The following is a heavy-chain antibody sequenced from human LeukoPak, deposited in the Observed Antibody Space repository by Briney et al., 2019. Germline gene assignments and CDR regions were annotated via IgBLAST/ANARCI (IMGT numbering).Heavy chain of an antibody. D-gene: IGHD4-17*01. CDR3: ARGQFYGDYAY. CDR1: GYTFTSYD. V-gene: IGHV1-8*01. Sequence: ASVKVSCKASGYTFTSYDINWVRQATGQGLEWMGWMNPNSGNTGYAQKFQGRVTITADESTSTAYMELSSLRSEDTAVYYCARGQFYGDYAYWGQGTLVTVSS. J-gene: IGHJ4*02. CDR2: MNPNSGNT.